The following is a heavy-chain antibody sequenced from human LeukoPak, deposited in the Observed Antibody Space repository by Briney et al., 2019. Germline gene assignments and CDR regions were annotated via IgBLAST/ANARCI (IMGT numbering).Heavy chain of an antibody. CDR1: GYTFTGYY. CDR3: ARGKYFDWLHNFDY. J-gene: IGHJ4*02. CDR2: ISAYNGNT. D-gene: IGHD3-9*01. Sequence: ASVKVSCKASGYTFTGYYMHWVRQAPGQGLEWMGWISAYNGNTNYAQKLQGRVTMTTDTSTSTAYMELRSLRSDDTAVYYCARGKYFDWLHNFDYWGQGTLVTVSS. V-gene: IGHV1-18*04.